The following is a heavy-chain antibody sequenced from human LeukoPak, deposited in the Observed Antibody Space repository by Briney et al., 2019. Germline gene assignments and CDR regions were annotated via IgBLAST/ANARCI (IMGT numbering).Heavy chain of an antibody. CDR2: IYYSGST. Sequence: PSETLSLTCTVSGGPLSSSNYYWGWIRQSPGKGLEWIGSIYYSGSTYYNPSFKSRVTISVDTSKNQFSLKLRSVTAADTAVYYCARDAVVITFDSFDIWGQGTMVTVSS. CDR1: GGPLSSSNYY. D-gene: IGHD3-22*01. J-gene: IGHJ3*02. CDR3: ARDAVVITFDSFDI. V-gene: IGHV4-39*07.